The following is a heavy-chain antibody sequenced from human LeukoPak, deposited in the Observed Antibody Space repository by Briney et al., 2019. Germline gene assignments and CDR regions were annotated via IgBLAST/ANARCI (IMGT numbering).Heavy chain of an antibody. J-gene: IGHJ6*02. CDR2: IYDSGSI. CDR3: ARGHCSGGSCSYYYYYYGMDV. V-gene: IGHV4-59*01. D-gene: IGHD2-15*01. Sequence: SETLSLTCTVSGGSISSYYWSWIRQPPGKGLEWIGYIYDSGSINYNPSLKSRVTISVDTSKYQFFLKLSSVTAADTAVYYCARGHCSGGSCSYYYYYYGMDVWGQGTTVTVSS. CDR1: GGSISSYY.